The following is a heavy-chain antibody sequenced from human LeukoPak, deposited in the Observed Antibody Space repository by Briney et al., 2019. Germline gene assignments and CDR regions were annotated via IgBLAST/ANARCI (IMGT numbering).Heavy chain of an antibody. Sequence: GASVKVSCKASGYTFTGYYMHWVRQAPGQGLEWMGWINPNSGGTNYAQKFQGRVTMTRDTSIGTAYMELSRLRSDDTAVYYCARRAWGSLNFFDYWGQGTLVTVSS. J-gene: IGHJ4*02. D-gene: IGHD7-27*01. CDR3: ARRAWGSLNFFDY. V-gene: IGHV1-2*02. CDR2: INPNSGGT. CDR1: GYTFTGYY.